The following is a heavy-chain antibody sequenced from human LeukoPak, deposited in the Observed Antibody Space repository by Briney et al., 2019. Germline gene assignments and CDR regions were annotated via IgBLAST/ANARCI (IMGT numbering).Heavy chain of an antibody. CDR1: GYTFTSSG. CDR3: ARPTETTAGYYFDY. D-gene: IGHD1/OR15-1a*01. CDR2: INPSNGDT. Sequence: ASVKVSCKTSGYTFTSSGLSWVRQAPGQGLEWMGWINPSNGDTNFAHNLQGRVTMTTDTSTGTAYMELRSLRSDDTAVYYCARPTETTAGYYFDYWGQGTLVTVSS. V-gene: IGHV1-18*01. J-gene: IGHJ4*02.